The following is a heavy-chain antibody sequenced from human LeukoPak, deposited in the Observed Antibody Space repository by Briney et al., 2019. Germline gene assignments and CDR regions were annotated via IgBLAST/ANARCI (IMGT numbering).Heavy chain of an antibody. V-gene: IGHV3-23*01. CDR2: ITGSGGST. CDR3: AREKFYDNSGYDY. CDR1: GFTFSSHA. Sequence: GGSLILSCAASGFTFSSHAMTWVRQAPGKGLEWGSSITGSGGSTFYAASVKGRFTISRDNSKNTLYLQMNSLRAEDTAVYYCAREKFYDNSGYDYWGQGTLVTVSS. D-gene: IGHD3-22*01. J-gene: IGHJ4*02.